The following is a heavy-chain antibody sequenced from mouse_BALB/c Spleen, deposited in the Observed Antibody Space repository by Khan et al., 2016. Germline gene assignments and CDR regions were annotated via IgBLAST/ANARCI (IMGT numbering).Heavy chain of an antibody. J-gene: IGHJ2*01. CDR1: GYTFTNYG. CDR3: ARWVSVVDY. CDR2: INTYTGEP. Sequence: QIQLVQSGPELKKPGETVKISCKASGYTFTNYGMNWVKQAPGKGLKWMGWINTYTGEPKYADDFKGRFAFSLETSASTADVQINNLKNEDMATYVCARWVSVVDYWGQGTTLTVSS. V-gene: IGHV9-1*02.